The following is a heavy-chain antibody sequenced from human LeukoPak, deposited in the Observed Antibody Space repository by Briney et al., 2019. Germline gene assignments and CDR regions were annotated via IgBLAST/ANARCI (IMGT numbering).Heavy chain of an antibody. CDR3: ASVQVWFGESMQYYYGMDV. CDR2: MNPNSGNT. Sequence: ASVKVSCKASGYTFTSYDINWVRQATGQGLEWKGWMNPNSGNTGYAQKFQGRVTMTRSTSISTAYMELSSLRSEDTAVYYCASVQVWFGESMQYYYGMDVWGQGTTVTVSS. J-gene: IGHJ6*02. D-gene: IGHD3-10*01. CDR1: GYTFTSYD. V-gene: IGHV1-8*02.